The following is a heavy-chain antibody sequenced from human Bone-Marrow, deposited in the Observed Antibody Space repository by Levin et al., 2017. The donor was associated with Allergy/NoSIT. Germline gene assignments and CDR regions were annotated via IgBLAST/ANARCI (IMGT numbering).Heavy chain of an antibody. CDR1: GGSISSSSYY. CDR3: ARHRLDCSSTSCYFYYFDY. CDR2: IYYSGST. V-gene: IGHV4-39*01. Sequence: SETLSLTCTVSGGSISSSSYYWGWIRQPPGKGLEWIGSIYYSGSTYYNPSLKSRVTISVDTSKNQFSLKLSSVTAADTAVYYCARHRLDCSSTSCYFYYFDYWGQGTLVTVSS. J-gene: IGHJ4*02. D-gene: IGHD2-2*01.